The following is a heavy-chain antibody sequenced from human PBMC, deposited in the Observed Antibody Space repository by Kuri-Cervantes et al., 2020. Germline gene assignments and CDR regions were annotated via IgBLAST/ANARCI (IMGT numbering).Heavy chain of an antibody. CDR3: ARSGGIQLWSSGLDY. V-gene: IGHV4-39*01. CDR1: GGSISSSSYC. D-gene: IGHD5-18*01. J-gene: IGHJ4*02. Sequence: SETLSLTCTVSGGSISSSSYCWGWIRQPPGKGLEWIGSIYYSGSTYYNPSLKSRVTISVDTSKNQFSLKLSSVTAADTAVYYCARSGGIQLWSSGLDYWGQGTLVTVSS. CDR2: IYYSGST.